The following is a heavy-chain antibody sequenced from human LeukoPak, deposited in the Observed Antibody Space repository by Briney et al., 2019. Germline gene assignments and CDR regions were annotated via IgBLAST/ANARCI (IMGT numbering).Heavy chain of an antibody. CDR1: GYTFTSYA. CDR2: INTNTGNP. D-gene: IGHD6-13*01. J-gene: IGHJ5*02. CDR3: TRDRGIAARLNWFDP. Sequence: ASVKVSCKASGYTFTSYAMNWVRQAPGQGLEWMGWINTNTGNPTYAQGFTGRFVFSLDTSVNTAYLQISSLKAEDTAVYYCTRDRGIAARLNWFDPWGQGTLVTVSS. V-gene: IGHV7-4-1*02.